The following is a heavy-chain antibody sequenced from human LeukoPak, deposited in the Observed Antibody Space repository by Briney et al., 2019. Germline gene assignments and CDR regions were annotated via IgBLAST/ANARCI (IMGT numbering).Heavy chain of an antibody. D-gene: IGHD6-13*01. J-gene: IGHJ4*02. V-gene: IGHV3-7*01. CDR1: GFTFSNYW. CDR2: IKQDGSER. Sequence: GGSLRLSCAASGFTFSNYWMSWVRQAPGKGLEWVANIKQDGSERYYVDSVRGRFTISRDNAKNSLFLQIHSLRAEDTAVYYCATALHSSSWSFDYWGQGTLVAVSS. CDR3: ATALHSSSWSFDY.